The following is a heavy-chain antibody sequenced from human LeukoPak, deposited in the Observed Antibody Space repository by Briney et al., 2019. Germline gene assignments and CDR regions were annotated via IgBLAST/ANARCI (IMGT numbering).Heavy chain of an antibody. Sequence: GGSLRLSCAASGFTFSSYGMHWVRQAPGKGLEWVAFIRYDGSNKYYADSVKGRFTISRDNAKNSLYLQMNSLRAEDTAVYYCARDYSSSWYMDYWGQGTLVTVSS. CDR2: IRYDGSNK. V-gene: IGHV3-30*02. CDR1: GFTFSSYG. CDR3: ARDYSSSWYMDY. D-gene: IGHD6-13*01. J-gene: IGHJ4*02.